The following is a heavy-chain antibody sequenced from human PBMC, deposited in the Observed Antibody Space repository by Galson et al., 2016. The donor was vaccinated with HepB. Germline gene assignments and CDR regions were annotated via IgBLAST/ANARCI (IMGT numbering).Heavy chain of an antibody. CDR3: ARARHSAPYSGGWYFLDS. CDR1: GGSISNYY. J-gene: IGHJ5*01. Sequence: ETLSLTCSVSGGSISNYYWSWIRQPPGKGLEWLGYMSDSGSTTLNPSLRSRVTISLYTSKTQFSLELTSVTAADTAVYYCARARHSAPYSGGWYFLDSWGQGTLVTVSS. D-gene: IGHD6-19*01. V-gene: IGHV4-59*01. CDR2: MSDSGST.